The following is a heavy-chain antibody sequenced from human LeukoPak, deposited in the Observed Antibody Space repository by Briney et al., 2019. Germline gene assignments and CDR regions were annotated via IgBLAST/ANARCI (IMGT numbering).Heavy chain of an antibody. J-gene: IGHJ3*02. CDR3: ARDLAGGYDIDAFDI. CDR1: GGTFSSYA. D-gene: IGHD5-12*01. V-gene: IGHV1-69*05. CDR2: IIPIFGTA. Sequence: SVKVSCKASGGTFSSYAISWVRQAPGQGLEWMERIIPIFGTANYAQKFQGRVTITTDESTSTAYMELSSLRSEDTAVYYCARDLAGGYDIDAFDIWGQGTMVTVSS.